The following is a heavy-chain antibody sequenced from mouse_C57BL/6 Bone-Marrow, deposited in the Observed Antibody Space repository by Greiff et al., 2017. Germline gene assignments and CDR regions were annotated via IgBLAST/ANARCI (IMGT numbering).Heavy chain of an antibody. D-gene: IGHD1-1*01. Sequence: QVQLQQSGAELARPGASVKMSCKASGYTFTSYTMHWVKQRPGQGLEWIGYINPSSGYTKYNQKFKDKATLTADKSSSTAYMQLSSLTSEDSAVYYCARTFGTTVVATPAWFAYWGQGTLVTVSA. CDR2: INPSSGYT. CDR3: ARTFGTTVVATPAWFAY. J-gene: IGHJ3*01. CDR1: GYTFTSYT. V-gene: IGHV1-4*01.